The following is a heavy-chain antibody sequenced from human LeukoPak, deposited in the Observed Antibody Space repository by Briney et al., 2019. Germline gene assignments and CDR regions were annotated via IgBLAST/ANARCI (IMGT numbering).Heavy chain of an antibody. CDR2: IDPSDSYT. CDR3: ARRALDYYGSGSSTSFDY. Sequence: GESLKISCKGSGYSFTSYWISWVRQMPGKGLEWMGRIDPSDSYTNYSPSFQGHVTISADKSISTAYPQWSSLKASDTAMYYCARRALDYYGSGSSTSFDYWGQGTLVTVSS. D-gene: IGHD3-10*01. V-gene: IGHV5-10-1*01. J-gene: IGHJ4*02. CDR1: GYSFTSYW.